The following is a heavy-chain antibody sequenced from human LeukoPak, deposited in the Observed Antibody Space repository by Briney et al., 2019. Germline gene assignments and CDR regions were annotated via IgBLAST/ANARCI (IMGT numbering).Heavy chain of an antibody. Sequence: PGGSLRLSCAGSGFTFSRFWMNWVRQAPGKGLEWVSSISSSSIYIYYADSVKGRFTISRDNAKKSVHLQMNSLRAEDTAVYYCARGASVVAGSDNAFDIWGQGTMVTVSS. J-gene: IGHJ3*02. CDR3: ARGASVVAGSDNAFDI. CDR1: GFTFSRFW. D-gene: IGHD6-19*01. V-gene: IGHV3-21*01. CDR2: ISSSSIYI.